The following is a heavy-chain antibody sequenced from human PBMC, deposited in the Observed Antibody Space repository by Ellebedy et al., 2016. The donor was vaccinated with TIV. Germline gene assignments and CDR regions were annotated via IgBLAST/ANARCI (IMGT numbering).Heavy chain of an antibody. CDR2: IYHGGSI. D-gene: IGHD4-17*01. V-gene: IGHV4-34*01. J-gene: IGHJ4*02. CDR3: AVLTTQPPKATY. CDR1: GGSFSGYY. Sequence: SETLSLTCAVYGGSFSGYYWSWIRQPPGKGLEWIGEIYHGGSISYNPPLKSRVAISADTSKNQFSLTLSSVTAADTALYYCAVLTTQPPKATYWGQGTLVSVSS.